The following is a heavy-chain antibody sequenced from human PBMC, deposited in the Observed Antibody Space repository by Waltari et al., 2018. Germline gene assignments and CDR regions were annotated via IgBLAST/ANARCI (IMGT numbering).Heavy chain of an antibody. V-gene: IGHV3-33*08. J-gene: IGHJ4*02. CDR2: IWYAGSNT. D-gene: IGHD6-13*01. CDR1: GFTFSSYA. CDR3: ATEIPSWAAPGNFGY. Sequence: QVQLVESGGGVVQPGGSLRLSCAASGFTFSSYAMQWVRQAPGKGLEWVAVIWYAGSNTYSAPSVKGRFTISRDNSKNTLYLQLSSLRAEDTATYYCATEIPSWAAPGNFGYWGQGTLVSVSS.